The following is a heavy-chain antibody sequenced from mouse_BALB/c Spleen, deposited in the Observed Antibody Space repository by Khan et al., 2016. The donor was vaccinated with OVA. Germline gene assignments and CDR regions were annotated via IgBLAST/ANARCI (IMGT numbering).Heavy chain of an antibody. Sequence: EVQLVESGPGLVKPSQSLSLTCTVTGYSITSNYAWNWIRQFPGNKLEWMGYISYSDSTSYNPSLKNRISITRDTSQNQFFLQLNSVTTEDTATYYCARGNYYGYYFDYWGHGTTLTVSS. J-gene: IGHJ2*01. D-gene: IGHD1-1*01. CDR2: ISYSDST. V-gene: IGHV3-2*02. CDR1: GYSITSNYA. CDR3: ARGNYYGYYFDY.